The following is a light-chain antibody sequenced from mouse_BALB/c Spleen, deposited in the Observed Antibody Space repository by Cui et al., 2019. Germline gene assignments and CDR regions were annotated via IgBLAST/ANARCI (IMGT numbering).Light chain of an antibody. J-gene: IGKJ1*01. Sequence: QIVLTKSPAIMSASQGEKVTMTCSASSSVSYMYWYQQKPGSSPRLLIYDTSNLASGVPVRFSGSGSGTSYSLTISRMEAEDAATYYCQQWSSYPRTFGGGTKLEI. CDR3: QQWSSYPRT. CDR1: SSVSY. V-gene: IGKV4-55*01. CDR2: DTS.